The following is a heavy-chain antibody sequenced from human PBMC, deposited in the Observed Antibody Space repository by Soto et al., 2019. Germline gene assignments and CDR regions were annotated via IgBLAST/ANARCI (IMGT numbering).Heavy chain of an antibody. CDR3: ARGGTINYYYGMDV. D-gene: IGHD1-20*01. CDR2: IYYSGST. Sequence: SETLSLTCTVSGGSISSYYWSWIRQPPGKGLEWIGYIYYSGSTNYNPSRKSRVTISVDTSKNQFSLKLSSVTAADTAVYYCARGGTINYYYGMDVWGQGTTVTVSS. CDR1: GGSISSYY. V-gene: IGHV4-59*01. J-gene: IGHJ6*02.